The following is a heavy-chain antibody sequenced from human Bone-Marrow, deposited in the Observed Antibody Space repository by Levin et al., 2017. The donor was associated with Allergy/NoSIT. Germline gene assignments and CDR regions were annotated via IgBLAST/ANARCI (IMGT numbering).Heavy chain of an antibody. CDR3: AVPAAGSMYKTLDS. Sequence: SVKVSCKASGGTFNNYGFNWVRQAPGQGLEWMGKIIPVLGTANYAQRFKGRVTITADGSMELSSLTSDDTAVYYCAVPAAGSMYKTLDSWGQGTLVTVSS. CDR1: GGTFNNYG. V-gene: IGHV1-69*11. D-gene: IGHD1-14*01. J-gene: IGHJ5*01. CDR2: IIPVLGTA.